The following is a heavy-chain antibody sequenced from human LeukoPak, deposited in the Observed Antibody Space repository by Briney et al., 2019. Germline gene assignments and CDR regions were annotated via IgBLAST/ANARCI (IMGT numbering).Heavy chain of an antibody. J-gene: IGHJ4*02. CDR1: GFTFSIYA. V-gene: IGHV3-23*01. CDR3: AKEHDYSNAAPEWGFDS. Sequence: GGSLRPSCAASGFTFSIYAMSWVRQAPGKGLEWVSGISGSSSHTMDADSVRGRFTISRDNTRNTLYLHMNSLRAEDTALYYCAKEHDYSNAAPEWGFDSWGQGTLVTVSS. CDR2: ISGSSSHT. D-gene: IGHD3-3*01.